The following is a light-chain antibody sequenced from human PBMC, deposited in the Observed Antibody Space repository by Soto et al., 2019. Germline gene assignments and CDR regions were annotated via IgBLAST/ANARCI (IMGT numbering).Light chain of an antibody. Sequence: DIQMTQSPSSLSASVGDRVTITCRASQSMSTYLNWFQQKPGKAPKVLIYGASSLQSGLPSRFSDSVSGTDFTLTISSLQPEDSATYYCQQRYNTPLTFGGGTKVEIK. CDR2: GAS. V-gene: IGKV1-39*01. CDR1: QSMSTY. J-gene: IGKJ4*01. CDR3: QQRYNTPLT.